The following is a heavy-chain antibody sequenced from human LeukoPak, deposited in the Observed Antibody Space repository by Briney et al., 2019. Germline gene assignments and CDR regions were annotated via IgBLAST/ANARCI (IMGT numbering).Heavy chain of an antibody. J-gene: IGHJ4*02. CDR3: ARAQYYYGSGSYPPSFDY. Sequence: GGSLRLSCAASGFTFSSYAMSWVRQAPGKGLEWVSAISGSGGSTYYADSVKGRFTISRDNSKNTLYLQMNSLRAEDTAVYYCARAQYYYGSGSYPPSFDYWGQGTLVTVSS. V-gene: IGHV3-23*01. CDR2: ISGSGGST. D-gene: IGHD3-10*01. CDR1: GFTFSSYA.